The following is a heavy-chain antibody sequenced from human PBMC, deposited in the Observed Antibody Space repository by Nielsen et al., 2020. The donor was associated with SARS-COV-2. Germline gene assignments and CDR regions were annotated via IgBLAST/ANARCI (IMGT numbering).Heavy chain of an antibody. CDR1: GDSFTKHW. V-gene: IGHV5-51*01. CDR3: ALQGDTNFWFV. J-gene: IGHJ4*02. D-gene: IGHD3-10*01. Sequence: GESLKISCKCSGDSFTKHWIGWVRQMPGKGLEWMGIIYPGDSDIRYRPSFQGQVTISADKSISTAYLQWSSLKASDTAMYYCALQGDTNFWFVWGQGTQVTVSS. CDR2: IYPGDSDI.